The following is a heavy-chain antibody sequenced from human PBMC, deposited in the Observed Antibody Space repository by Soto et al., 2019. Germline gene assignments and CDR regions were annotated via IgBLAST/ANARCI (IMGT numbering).Heavy chain of an antibody. J-gene: IGHJ5*02. D-gene: IGHD2-15*01. Sequence: PGGSLRLSGAASGFTFSSYGMHWVRQAPGKGLEWVAVISYDGSNKYYADSVKGRFTISRDNSKNTLYLQMNSLRAEDTAVYYCAKSPKGYPLWFDPWGQGTLVTVSS. CDR3: AKSPKGYPLWFDP. CDR2: ISYDGSNK. V-gene: IGHV3-30*18. CDR1: GFTFSSYG.